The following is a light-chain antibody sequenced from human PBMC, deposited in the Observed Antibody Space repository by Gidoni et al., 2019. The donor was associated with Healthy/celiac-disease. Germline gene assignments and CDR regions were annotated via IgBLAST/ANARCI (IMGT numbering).Light chain of an antibody. V-gene: IGKV3-11*01. CDR3: QQRSNWPQYS. J-gene: IGKJ2*03. Sequence: DIVFTHSPATLSLSPGERATLSCRASQSVSSYLAWYQQKPGQAPRRLIYDASNRATGIPARFSGSGSGTDVTLTISSLEPEDVAVYYCQQRSNWPQYSFGQGTKLEIK. CDR2: DAS. CDR1: QSVSSY.